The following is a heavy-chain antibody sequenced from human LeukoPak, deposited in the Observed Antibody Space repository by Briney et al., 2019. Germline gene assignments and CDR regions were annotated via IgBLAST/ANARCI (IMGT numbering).Heavy chain of an antibody. D-gene: IGHD6-19*01. Sequence: SETLSLTCTVSGGSISSGSYYWSWIRQPAGKGLEWIGRIYTSVSTNYNPSLKSRVTISVDTSKNQFSLKLSSVTAADTAVYYCARGFRSSSGWSKGGWFDPWGQGTLVTVSS. V-gene: IGHV4-61*02. CDR1: GGSISSGSYY. J-gene: IGHJ5*02. CDR3: ARGFRSSSGWSKGGWFDP. CDR2: IYTSVST.